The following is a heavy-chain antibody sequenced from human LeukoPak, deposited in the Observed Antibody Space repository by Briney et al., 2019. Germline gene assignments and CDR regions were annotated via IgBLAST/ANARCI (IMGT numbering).Heavy chain of an antibody. CDR3: ARRWYCSSTSCYYNRFDP. V-gene: IGHV4-34*01. CDR2: INHSGST. D-gene: IGHD2-2*01. J-gene: IGHJ5*02. CDR1: GGSFSGYY. Sequence: TETLSLTCAVYGGSFSGYYWSWIRQPPGKGLEWIGEINHSGSTNYNPSLKSRVTISVDTSKNQFSLKLSSVTAADTAVYYCARRWYCSSTSCYYNRFDPWGQGTLVTVSS.